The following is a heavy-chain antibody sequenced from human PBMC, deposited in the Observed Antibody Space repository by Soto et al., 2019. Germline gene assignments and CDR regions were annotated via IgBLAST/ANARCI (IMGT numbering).Heavy chain of an antibody. Sequence: SETLSLTCTVSGGSISSYYCSWIRQPPGKGLEWIGYIYYSGSTNYNPSLKSRVTISVDTSKNQFSLKLSSVTAADTAVYYCARDRMVRGVTGMDVWGQGTTVTVSS. CDR3: ARDRMVRGVTGMDV. CDR1: GGSISSYY. J-gene: IGHJ6*02. CDR2: IYYSGST. V-gene: IGHV4-59*01. D-gene: IGHD3-10*01.